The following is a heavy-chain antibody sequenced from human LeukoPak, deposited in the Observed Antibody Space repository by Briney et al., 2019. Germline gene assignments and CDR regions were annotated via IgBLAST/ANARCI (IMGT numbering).Heavy chain of an antibody. Sequence: SETLSLTCTVSGGSLSSSSHSWGWIRQPPGKGLEWTGTIYYNPSLESPLTISVDTSKNQFSLKLTSVTAEDTAIYYCAQSLGSGNWIGNWFDPWGQGTLVTVSS. CDR2: IY. V-gene: IGHV4-39*01. CDR3: AQSLGSGNWIGNWFDP. CDR1: GGSLSSSSHS. J-gene: IGHJ5*02. D-gene: IGHD1-1*01.